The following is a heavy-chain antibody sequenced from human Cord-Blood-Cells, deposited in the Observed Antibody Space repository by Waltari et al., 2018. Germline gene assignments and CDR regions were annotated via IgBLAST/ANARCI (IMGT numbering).Heavy chain of an antibody. CDR2: INHSGST. D-gene: IGHD2-15*01. J-gene: IGHJ5*02. CDR3: AGRRGIVVVVGASNWFDP. V-gene: IGHV4-34*01. Sequence: QVQLQQWGAGLLKPSETLSLTCAVYGGSFSGYYWSWIRQPPGKGLEWVGEINHSGSTNTNPARKRRVYLSVDTSKNQFSLKLGSVTAADTAVDYWAGRRGIVVVVGASNWFDPWGQGTLVTVSS. CDR1: GGSFSGYY.